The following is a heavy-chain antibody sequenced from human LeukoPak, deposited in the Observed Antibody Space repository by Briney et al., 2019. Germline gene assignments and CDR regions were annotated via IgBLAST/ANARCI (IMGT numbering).Heavy chain of an antibody. CDR1: GFHFSCYA. V-gene: IGHV3-23*01. CDR2: ISGSGGST. D-gene: IGHD5-18*01. CDR3: AYYLAMGNLDY. J-gene: IGHJ4*02. Sequence: PGGALRLSCAGSGFHFSCYAMGWVRQAPGEGVEWVSAISGSGGSTYYADSVKGRFTISRDNSKNTLYLQMNSLRAEDTAVYYCAYYLAMGNLDYWGQGTLVTVSS.